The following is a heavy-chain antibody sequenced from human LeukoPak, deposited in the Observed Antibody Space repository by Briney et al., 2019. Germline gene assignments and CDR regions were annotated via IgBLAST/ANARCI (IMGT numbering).Heavy chain of an antibody. CDR1: GVSIESYY. CDR3: ARFPYFEGFDY. Sequence: SETLSLTCSGSGVSIESYYWSWIRQPPGKGLEFIGYIAASGTTKHNPSLKSRVTLSMDTSKNQFSLKLRSVTAADTAVYFCARFPYFEGFDYWGQGTQVIVSS. V-gene: IGHV4-4*08. D-gene: IGHD3-9*01. J-gene: IGHJ4*02. CDR2: IAASGTT.